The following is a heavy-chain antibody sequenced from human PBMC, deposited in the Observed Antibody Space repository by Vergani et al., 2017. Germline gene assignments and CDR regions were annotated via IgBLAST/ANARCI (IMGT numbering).Heavy chain of an antibody. D-gene: IGHD6-13*01. CDR3: AREPPSVSAAAGY. V-gene: IGHV3-23*03. Sequence: EVQLLESGGGLVQPGGSLRLSCAASGFTFSSYAMSWVRQAPGKGLEWVSVIYSGGSSTYYADSVKGRFTISRDNSKNTLYLQMNSLRAEDTAVYYCAREPPSVSAAAGYWGQGTLVTVSS. CDR2: IYSGGSST. J-gene: IGHJ4*02. CDR1: GFTFSSYA.